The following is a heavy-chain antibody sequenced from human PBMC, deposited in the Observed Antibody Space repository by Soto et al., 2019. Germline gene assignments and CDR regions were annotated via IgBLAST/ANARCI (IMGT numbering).Heavy chain of an antibody. CDR1: GGSFSGYY. J-gene: IGHJ3*02. D-gene: IGHD1-26*01. V-gene: IGHV4-34*01. Sequence: QVQLQQWGAGLLKPSETLSLTCAVYGGSFSGYYWSWIRQPPGKGLEWSGESNQSGSTNYNPSLKSRVTISADPSRDQFSLKVSSVPAADTAVYSCARGRVRSGSYPTCSNAAFDIWGQGTMVTVSS. CDR2: SNQSGST. CDR3: ARGRVRSGSYPTCSNAAFDI.